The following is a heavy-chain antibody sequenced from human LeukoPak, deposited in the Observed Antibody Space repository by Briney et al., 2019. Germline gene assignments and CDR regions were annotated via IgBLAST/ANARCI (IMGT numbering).Heavy chain of an antibody. V-gene: IGHV3-30*02. Sequence: TGGSLRLSCAASALTCSIHRMNWVRQAPGKGLECVAFIRYDESIKYYADSVKGRFAISRDNSKNTLYLQMNSLRAEAMSVYYCAKEELGNGNNYFDYWGQGTLVTVSS. CDR3: AKEELGNGNNYFDY. D-gene: IGHD3-10*01. CDR1: ALTCSIHR. CDR2: IRYDESIK. J-gene: IGHJ4*02.